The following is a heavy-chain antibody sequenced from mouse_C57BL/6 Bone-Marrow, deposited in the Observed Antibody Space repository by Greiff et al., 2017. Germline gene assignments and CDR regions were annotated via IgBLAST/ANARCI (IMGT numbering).Heavy chain of an antibody. Sequence: VKLMESGAELARPGASVKLSCKASGYTFTSYGISWVKQRTGQGLEWIGEIYPRSGNTYYNEKFKGKATLTADKSSSTAYMELRSLTSEDSAVYFCARIPIYYYGSSPLFAYWGQGTLVTVSA. CDR1: GYTFTSYG. CDR2: IYPRSGNT. V-gene: IGHV1-81*01. D-gene: IGHD1-1*01. CDR3: ARIPIYYYGSSPLFAY. J-gene: IGHJ3*01.